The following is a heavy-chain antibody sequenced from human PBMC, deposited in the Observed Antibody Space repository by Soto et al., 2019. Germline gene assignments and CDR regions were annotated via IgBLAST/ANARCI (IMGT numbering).Heavy chain of an antibody. Sequence: GGSLRLSCAASGFTFSSYAMHWVRQAPGKGLEWVAVISYNGSNKYYADSVKGRFTISRDNSKNTLYLQMNSLRAEDTAVYYCASVYCSSTSCQYYFDYWGQGTLVTVSS. CDR1: GFTFSSYA. J-gene: IGHJ4*02. CDR3: ASVYCSSTSCQYYFDY. CDR2: ISYNGSNK. D-gene: IGHD2-2*01. V-gene: IGHV3-30-3*01.